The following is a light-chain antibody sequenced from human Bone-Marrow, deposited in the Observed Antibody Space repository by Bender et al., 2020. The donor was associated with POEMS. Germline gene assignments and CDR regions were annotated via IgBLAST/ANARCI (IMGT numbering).Light chain of an antibody. J-gene: IGLJ3*02. CDR3: QVWDSSSDHRV. Sequence: SYELTQAPSVSVSPGQTARITCSGDALPKQYAYWYKQKPGQAPVLVIYKDTERPSGIPERFSGSNPGNTATLTIRRVEAGDEADYYCQVWDSSSDHRVFGGGTKLTVL. V-gene: IGLV3-25*02. CDR2: KDT. CDR1: ALPKQY.